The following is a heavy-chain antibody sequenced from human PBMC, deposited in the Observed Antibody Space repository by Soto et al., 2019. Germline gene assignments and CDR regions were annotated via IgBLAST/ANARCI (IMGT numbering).Heavy chain of an antibody. CDR1: DYTFTSYG. J-gene: IGHJ6*02. CDR2: ISGHNGNT. D-gene: IGHD3-10*01. V-gene: IGHV1-18*01. Sequence: QVQLVQSGAEVKKPGASVKVSCKASDYTFTSYGISWVRQAPGQGLEWMGWISGHNGNTNYAQKLKGRGTMTTDTSTSTAYMELRSLRSDDTAVYYCASNYLYYYGSGNTNYYGMDVWGQGTTVTVSS. CDR3: ASNYLYYYGSGNTNYYGMDV.